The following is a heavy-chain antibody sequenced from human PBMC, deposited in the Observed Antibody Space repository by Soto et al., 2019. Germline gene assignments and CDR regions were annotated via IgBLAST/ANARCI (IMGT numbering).Heavy chain of an antibody. J-gene: IGHJ4*02. Sequence: SETLSLTCTVSGGSISSYYWSWIRQPPGKGLEWIGYIYYSGSTNYNPSLKSRVTISVDTSKNQFSLKLSSVTAADTAVYFCAIQKVSRFYGEVDFFDYWGLGTLVTVSS. V-gene: IGHV4-59*08. CDR3: AIQKVSRFYGEVDFFDY. D-gene: IGHD4-17*01. CDR2: IYYSGST. CDR1: GGSISSYY.